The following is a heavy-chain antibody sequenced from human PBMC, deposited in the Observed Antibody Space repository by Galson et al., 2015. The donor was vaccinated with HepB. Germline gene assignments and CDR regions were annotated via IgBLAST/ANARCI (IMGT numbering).Heavy chain of an antibody. J-gene: IGHJ4*02. CDR3: ARDVKQRTWLGELLYARWLHFDY. CDR2: ISGYNGNT. D-gene: IGHD3-10*01. CDR1: AYSFTSYG. Sequence: QSGAEVKKPGASVKVSCKASAYSFTSYGISWMRQAPGQGLEWMGWISGYNGNTEFAQKFQGRVTMTTDTSTGTAYMELRSLRSDDTAVYYCARDVKQRTWLGELLYARWLHFDYWGQGTLVTVSS. V-gene: IGHV1-18*01.